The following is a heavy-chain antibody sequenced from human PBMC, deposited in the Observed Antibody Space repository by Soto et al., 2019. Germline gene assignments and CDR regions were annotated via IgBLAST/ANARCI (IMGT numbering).Heavy chain of an antibody. CDR2: IGIGSSTK. CDR1: GFTFRNYG. Sequence: GESLKISCAASGFTFRNYGMNWVRQAPWKGLEWVSYIGIGSSTKYYADSVKGRFTISRDNSKNTVYLQMNSLRAEDTAVYYCAKIESRFFYDSSGYYPFDYWGQGTLVTVSS. D-gene: IGHD3-22*01. V-gene: IGHV3-48*04. J-gene: IGHJ4*02. CDR3: AKIESRFFYDSSGYYPFDY.